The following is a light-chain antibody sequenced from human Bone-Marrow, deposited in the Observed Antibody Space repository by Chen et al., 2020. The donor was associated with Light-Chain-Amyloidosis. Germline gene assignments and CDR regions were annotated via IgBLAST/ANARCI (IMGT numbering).Light chain of an antibody. Sequence: SYELTHPPSVSVSPAQTSRITCSGDDLPTKYAYWYQQKQGQAPVLVIHRDTERPSGISERFSGSSSGTTATLTISGVQAEDEADYHCQSADSSGTYEVIFGGGTKLTVL. CDR1: DLPTKY. V-gene: IGLV3-25*03. CDR2: RDT. J-gene: IGLJ2*01. CDR3: QSADSSGTYEVI.